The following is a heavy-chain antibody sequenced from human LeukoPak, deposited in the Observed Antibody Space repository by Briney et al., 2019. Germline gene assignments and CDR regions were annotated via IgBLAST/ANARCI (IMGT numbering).Heavy chain of an antibody. J-gene: IGHJ5*02. V-gene: IGHV4-31*03. CDR1: GGSISSGGYY. CDR3: ARGRMNWNYVLNWFDP. D-gene: IGHD1-7*01. Sequence: SETLSLTCTVSGGSISSGGYYWSWIRQHPGKGLEWIGEINHSGSTNYNPSLKSRVTISVDTSKNQFSLKLSSVTAADTAVYYCARGRMNWNYVLNWFDPWGQGTLVTVSS. CDR2: INHSGST.